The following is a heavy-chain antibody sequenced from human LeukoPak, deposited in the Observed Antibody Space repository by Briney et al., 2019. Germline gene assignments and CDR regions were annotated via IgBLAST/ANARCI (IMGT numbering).Heavy chain of an antibody. J-gene: IGHJ4*02. CDR2: ISWNSGSI. CDR3: AKAIAAANTRVFDS. D-gene: IGHD6-13*01. V-gene: IGHV3-9*01. CDR1: GFTFNDYA. Sequence: GGSLRLSCAASGFTFNDYAMHWVRRVPGKGLEWVSGISWNSGSIAYADSVKGRFTISRDNAKNSLYLQMNSLRAEDTALYYCAKAIAAANTRVFDSWGQGTLVTVSS.